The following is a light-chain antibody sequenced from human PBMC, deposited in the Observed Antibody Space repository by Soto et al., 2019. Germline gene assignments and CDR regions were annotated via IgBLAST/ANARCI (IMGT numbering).Light chain of an antibody. V-gene: IGKV1-5*03. J-gene: IGKJ1*01. CDR1: QTISSW. Sequence: DIQMTQSPSTLSGSVGDRVTITCRASQTISSWLAWYQQKPGKAPKLLIYKASTLKSGVPSRFSGSGSGTEITLTISSLQPDDFATYYCQKYGSYPWAFGQGTKVDIK. CDR2: KAS. CDR3: QKYGSYPWA.